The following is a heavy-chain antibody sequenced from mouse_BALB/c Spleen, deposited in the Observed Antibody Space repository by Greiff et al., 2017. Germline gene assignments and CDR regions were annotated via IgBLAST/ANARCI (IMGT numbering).Heavy chain of an antibody. D-gene: IGHD1-1*01. J-gene: IGHJ1*01. CDR3: TREDYYGSSTRYFDV. Sequence: QVQLQQPGAELVRPGASVKLSCKASGYTFTSYWINWVKQRPGQGLEWIGNIYPSDSYTNYNQKFKDKATLTVDKSSSTAYMQLSSPTSEDSAVYYCTREDYYGSSTRYFDVWGAGTTVTVSA. V-gene: IGHV1-69*02. CDR2: IYPSDSYT. CDR1: GYTFTSYW.